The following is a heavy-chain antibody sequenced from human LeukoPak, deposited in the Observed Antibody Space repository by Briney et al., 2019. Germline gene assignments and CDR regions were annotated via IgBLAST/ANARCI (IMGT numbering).Heavy chain of an antibody. Sequence: GGSLRLSCAASGFTFSSYAMHWVRQAPGKGLEWVAVISYDGSNKYYADSVKGRFTISRDNSKNTLYLQMNSLRAEDTAVYYCARDREGYYDSSGFFFYWGQGTLVTVSS. CDR3: ARDREGYYDSSGFFFY. CDR2: ISYDGSNK. J-gene: IGHJ4*02. V-gene: IGHV3-30*01. CDR1: GFTFSSYA. D-gene: IGHD3-22*01.